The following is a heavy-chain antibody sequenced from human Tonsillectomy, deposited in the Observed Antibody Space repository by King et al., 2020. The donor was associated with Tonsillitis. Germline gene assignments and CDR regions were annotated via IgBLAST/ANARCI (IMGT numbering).Heavy chain of an antibody. V-gene: IGHV3-74*01. D-gene: IGHD1-1*01. J-gene: IGHJ5*02. CDR2: INSDGSST. Sequence: VQLVESGGGLVQPGGSLRLSCAASGFTFSSYWMHWGRQAPGTGLVWVSHINSDGSSTTYADSVKGRFTISRDNAKNTVYLQMNSLRAEDTAVYYCANLDLDPWGQGTVVTVSS. CDR3: ANLDLDP. CDR1: GFTFSSYW.